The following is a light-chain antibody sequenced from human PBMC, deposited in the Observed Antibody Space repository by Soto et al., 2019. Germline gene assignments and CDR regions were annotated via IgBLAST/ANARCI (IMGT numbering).Light chain of an antibody. V-gene: IGLV1-40*01. CDR3: QSHDSSLSVV. J-gene: IGLJ2*01. CDR2: GNT. Sequence: QSVLTQPPSVSGAPGQRVTISCTGSSSNIGAAYAVHWYQQLPGTASKLLIYGNTNRPSGVPDRFSGSKSGTSASLAITGLQAEDEADYYCQSHDSSLSVVFGGGTKVTVL. CDR1: SSNIGAAYA.